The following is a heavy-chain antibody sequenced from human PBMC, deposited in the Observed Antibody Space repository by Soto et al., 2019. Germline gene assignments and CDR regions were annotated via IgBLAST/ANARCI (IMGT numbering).Heavy chain of an antibody. V-gene: IGHV4-4*02. CDR1: SGSISSSNW. J-gene: IGHJ5*02. D-gene: IGHD6-13*01. Sequence: SETLSLTCAVSSGSISSSNWWSWVRQPPGKGLEWIGEIYHSGSTNYNPSLKSRVTISVDKSKNQFSLKLSSVTAADTAVYYCARDRGAAAGTEEMDFNWLDPWGQGTLVTFSS. CDR2: IYHSGST. CDR3: ARDRGAAAGTEEMDFNWLDP.